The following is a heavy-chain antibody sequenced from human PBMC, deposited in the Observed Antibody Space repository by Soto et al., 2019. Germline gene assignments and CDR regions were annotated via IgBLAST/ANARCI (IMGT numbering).Heavy chain of an antibody. CDR2: INPSGGST. CDR3: ATDSSSPLYYDSRGYPPDY. CDR1: GYTFIRYV. V-gene: IGHV1-46*03. Sequence: ASVKVSCKASGYTFIRYVITWVRQAPGQGFEWMGIINPSGGSTSYAQKFQGRVTMTRDTSTSTVYMELSSLRSEDTAVYYCATDSSSPLYYDSRGYPPDYWG. J-gene: IGHJ4*01. D-gene: IGHD3-22*01.